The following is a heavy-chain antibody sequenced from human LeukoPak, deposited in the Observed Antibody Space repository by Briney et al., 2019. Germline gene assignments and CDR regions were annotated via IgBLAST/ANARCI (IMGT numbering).Heavy chain of an antibody. CDR1: GFIFSSYS. J-gene: IGHJ4*02. Sequence: GGSLRLSCATSGFIFSSYSMNWVRQAPGKGLEWVSYISSSSRTIYYADSAEGRFTISRDNAKNSLYLQMNSLRAEDTAVYYCARDFHVRNYDIGGYSYWGQGTLVTVSS. CDR3: ARDFHVRNYDIGGYSY. CDR2: ISSSSRTI. V-gene: IGHV3-48*01. D-gene: IGHD3-22*01.